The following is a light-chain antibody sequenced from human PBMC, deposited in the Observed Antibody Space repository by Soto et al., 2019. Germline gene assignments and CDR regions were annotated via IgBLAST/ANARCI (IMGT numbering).Light chain of an antibody. CDR1: SSDVGTYDY. CDR2: EVT. V-gene: IGLV2-8*01. J-gene: IGLJ2*01. CDR3: SSYGGNNNLL. Sequence: QSVLTQPPSASGSPGQSVAISCTGTSSDVGTYDYVSWYQQHPGKAPKLMIYEVTKRPSGVPDRFSGSKSGNTASLTVSGLQAEDEADYYCSSYGGNNNLLFGGGTQLTVL.